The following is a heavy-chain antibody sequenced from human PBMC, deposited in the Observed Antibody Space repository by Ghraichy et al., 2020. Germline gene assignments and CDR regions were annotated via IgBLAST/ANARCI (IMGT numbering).Heavy chain of an antibody. V-gene: IGHV1-46*04. Sequence: ASVKVSCKASGYTFTNYFMHWVRQAPGQGLEWMGIINPRVGSTSYAQKLQDRVTMTRDTSTSTGYMELNSLRLDDTAVYYCVRDEHLAYCDGDCSHDAFDIWGQGTMVTVSS. CDR1: GYTFTNYF. D-gene: IGHD2-21*02. J-gene: IGHJ3*02. CDR3: VRDEHLAYCDGDCSHDAFDI. CDR2: INPRVGST.